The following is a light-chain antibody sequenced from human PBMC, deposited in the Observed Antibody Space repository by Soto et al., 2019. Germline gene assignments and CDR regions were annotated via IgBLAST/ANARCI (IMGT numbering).Light chain of an antibody. CDR3: QSYDSSLSGWV. CDR2: GNS. V-gene: IGLV1-40*01. CDR1: SSNIGAGYV. Sequence: QSALTQPPSVSGAPGQRVTISCTGSSSNIGAGYVVHWYQQLPGTAPKLLIYGNSNRPSGVPDRFSGSESGTSASLAITGLQAEDEADYYCQSYDSSLSGWVFGGGTKLTVL. J-gene: IGLJ3*02.